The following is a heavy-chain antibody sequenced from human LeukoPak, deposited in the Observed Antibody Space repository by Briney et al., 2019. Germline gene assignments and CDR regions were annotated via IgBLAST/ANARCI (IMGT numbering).Heavy chain of an antibody. CDR1: GFTFNDAW. D-gene: IGHD3-10*01. J-gene: IGHJ4*02. V-gene: IGHV3-15*07. Sequence: GGSLRLSCAASGFTFNDAWMNWVRQAPGKRLEWVGRIKGKTEGGTTDYGAPVKGRFSISRDDSKNTAYLQMNSLKTEDTAFYYCTTGNFGPYWGQGTLVTVSS. CDR3: TTGNFGPY. CDR2: IKGKTEGGTT.